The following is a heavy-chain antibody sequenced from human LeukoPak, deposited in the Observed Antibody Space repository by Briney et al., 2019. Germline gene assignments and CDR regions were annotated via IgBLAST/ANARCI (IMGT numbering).Heavy chain of an antibody. CDR1: GFTFSSYA. J-gene: IGHJ4*02. CDR3: AIQQQLADFDY. D-gene: IGHD6-13*01. CDR2: ISGSGGST. V-gene: IGHV3-23*01. Sequence: GGSLGLSCAASGFTFSSYAMSWVRQAPGKGLEWVSAISGSGGSTYYADSVKGRFTISRDNSKNTLYLQMNSLRAEDTAVYYCAIQQQLADFDYWGQGTLVTVSS.